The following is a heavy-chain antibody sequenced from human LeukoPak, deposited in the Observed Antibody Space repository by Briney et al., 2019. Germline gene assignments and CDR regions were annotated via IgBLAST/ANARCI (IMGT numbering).Heavy chain of an antibody. J-gene: IGHJ4*02. CDR1: GFTVSSNY. D-gene: IGHD3-22*01. V-gene: IGHV3-53*01. CDR3: AKDYYDSSGCDY. Sequence: GGSLRLSCAASGFTVSSNYMSWVRQAPGKGLEWVSVIYSGGSTYYADSVKGRFTISRDISKNTLYLQMNSLRAEDTAVYYCAKDYYDSSGCDYWGQGTLVTVSS. CDR2: IYSGGST.